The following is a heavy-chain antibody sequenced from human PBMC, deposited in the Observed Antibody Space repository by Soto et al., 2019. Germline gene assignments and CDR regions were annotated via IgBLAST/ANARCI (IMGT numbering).Heavy chain of an antibody. Sequence: ASVKVSCKASGYTFTSYYMHWVRQAPGQGLEWMGIINPSGGSTSYAQKFQGRVTMTRDTSTSTVYMELSSLRSDDTAVYYCGRDQSAYYDFWSGFHYYYGMDVWGQGTTVTVSS. D-gene: IGHD3-3*01. CDR3: GRDQSAYYDFWSGFHYYYGMDV. CDR2: INPSGGST. CDR1: GYTFTSYY. J-gene: IGHJ6*02. V-gene: IGHV1-46*01.